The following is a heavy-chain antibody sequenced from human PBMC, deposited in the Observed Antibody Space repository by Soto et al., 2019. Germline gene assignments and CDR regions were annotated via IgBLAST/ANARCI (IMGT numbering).Heavy chain of an antibody. CDR3: ARWGIVGNPYGMYV. D-gene: IGHD1-26*01. J-gene: IGHJ6*02. CDR2: INSDGSST. Sequence: GGPLRLSCAASGFTLSSSWMHWVRHAPGKGLVWVSRINSDGSSTSYADSAKGRFTISRDNGKNTLYLQMSSVRAEDTAVYYLARWGIVGNPYGMYVWGQGTTVTVAS. CDR1: GFTLSSSW. V-gene: IGHV3-74*01.